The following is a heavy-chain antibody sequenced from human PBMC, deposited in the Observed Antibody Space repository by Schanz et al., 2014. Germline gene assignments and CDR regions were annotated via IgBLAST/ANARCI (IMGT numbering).Heavy chain of an antibody. V-gene: IGHV1-18*01. CDR1: GGTFCSDT. CDR3: TRGGYSYALSAFDI. CDR2: ISAYNGHT. D-gene: IGHD5-18*01. J-gene: IGHJ3*02. Sequence: QVQLVQSGAEVKKPGSSVKVSCKASGGTFCSDTFSWVRQAPGQGLEWMGWISAYNGHTDYALKLQGRVTITTDTATGTAYMELRSLRSDDTALYYCTRGGYSYALSAFDIWGQGTMVTVSS.